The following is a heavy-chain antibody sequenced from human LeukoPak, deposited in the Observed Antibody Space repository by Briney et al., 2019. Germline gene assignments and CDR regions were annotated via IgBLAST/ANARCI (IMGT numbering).Heavy chain of an antibody. J-gene: IGHJ4*02. CDR2: IYHSGST. D-gene: IGHD6-19*01. Sequence: PSETLSLTCAVSGYSISSGYYWGWIRQPPGKGLEWIGSIYHSGSTYYNPSLKSRVTISVDTSKNQFSLKLSSVTAADTAVYYCASGGIAVAGTGNSFDYWGQGTLVTVSS. CDR3: ASGGIAVAGTGNSFDY. V-gene: IGHV4-38-2*01. CDR1: GYSISSGYY.